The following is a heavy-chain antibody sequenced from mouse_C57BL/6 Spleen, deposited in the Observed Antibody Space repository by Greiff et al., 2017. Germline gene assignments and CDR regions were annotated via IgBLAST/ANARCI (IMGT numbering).Heavy chain of an antibody. CDR1: GYTFTSYW. CDR2: IYPGSGST. V-gene: IGHV1-55*01. Sequence: QVQLQQPGAELVKPGASVKMSCKASGYTFTSYWITWVKQRPGQGLEWIGDIYPGSGSTNYNEKFKSKATLTVDTSSSTAYMQLSSLTSEDSAVYYCARRLYYYGSSWAAMDYWGQGTSVTVSS. J-gene: IGHJ4*01. D-gene: IGHD1-1*01. CDR3: ARRLYYYGSSWAAMDY.